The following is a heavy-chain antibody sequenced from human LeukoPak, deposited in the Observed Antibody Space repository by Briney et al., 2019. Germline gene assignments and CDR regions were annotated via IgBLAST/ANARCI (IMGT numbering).Heavy chain of an antibody. J-gene: IGHJ2*01. CDR2: IYSSGRT. CDR1: GGSISSGSYF. D-gene: IGHD5-24*01. V-gene: IGHV4-61*02. CDR3: AGDGYKTNWYFDL. Sequence: SETLSLTCTVSGGSISSGSYFWNWIRQPAGKALEWIGRIYSSGRTNYNPSLKSRVIISVDTSKNQFSLKLSSVTAADTAVYYCAGDGYKTNWYFDLWGRGTLVTVSS.